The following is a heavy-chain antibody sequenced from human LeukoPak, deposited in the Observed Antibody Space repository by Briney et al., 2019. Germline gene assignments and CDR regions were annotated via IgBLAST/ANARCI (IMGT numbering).Heavy chain of an antibody. CDR3: ARGGNLEN. CDR1: GFTLNRYW. J-gene: IGHJ4*02. D-gene: IGHD1-14*01. V-gene: IGHV3-7*01. CDR2: INEDGGEG. Sequence: GGSLRLSCAASGFTLNRYWMSWVRQAPGKGLEWVANINEDGGEGHYVDSVKGRFTISRDNAKNSLYLQMNSLRAEDTAVYYCARGGNLENWGGGTLVTVSS.